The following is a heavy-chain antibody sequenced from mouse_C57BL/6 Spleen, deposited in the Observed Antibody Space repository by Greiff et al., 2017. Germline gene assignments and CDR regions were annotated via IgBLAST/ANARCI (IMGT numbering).Heavy chain of an antibody. CDR3: ARDAHYYGSSYRYFDV. J-gene: IGHJ1*03. V-gene: IGHV7-1*01. CDR2: SRNKANDYTT. D-gene: IGHD1-1*01. CDR1: GFTFSDFY. Sequence: EVKLMESGGGLVQSGRSLRLSCATSGFTFSDFYMEWVRQAPGKGLEWIAASRNKANDYTTEYSASVKGRFIVSRDTSQSILYLQMNALRAEDTAIYYCARDAHYYGSSYRYFDVWGTGTTVTVSS.